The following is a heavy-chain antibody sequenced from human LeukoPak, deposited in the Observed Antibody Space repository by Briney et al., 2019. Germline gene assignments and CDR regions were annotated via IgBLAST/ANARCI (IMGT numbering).Heavy chain of an antibody. CDR3: ARDVVRGVIINYYYGMDV. Sequence: ASVKVSCKASGYTFTGYYMHWVRQAPGQGLEWMGWINPNSGGTNYAQKFQGRVTMTRDTSISTAYMELSRLRSDDTAVYYCARDVVRGVIINYYYGMDVWGQGTTVTVSS. D-gene: IGHD3-10*01. CDR2: INPNSGGT. V-gene: IGHV1-2*02. J-gene: IGHJ6*02. CDR1: GYTFTGYY.